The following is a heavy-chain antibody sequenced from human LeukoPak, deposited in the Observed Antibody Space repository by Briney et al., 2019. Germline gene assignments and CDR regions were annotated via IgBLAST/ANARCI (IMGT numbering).Heavy chain of an antibody. CDR1: GGSINSYY. Sequence: SETLSLTCTVSGGSINSYYWSWIRQPPGKGLEWIGYIFCSGSTTYSKYNPSLKSRVTISVDTSKNQFSLRLTSVTAADTAVYHCAALVGPTKAIDYWGQGTLVTVSS. CDR2: IFCSGSTTYS. D-gene: IGHD1-26*01. V-gene: IGHV4-59*01. CDR3: AALVGPTKAIDY. J-gene: IGHJ4*02.